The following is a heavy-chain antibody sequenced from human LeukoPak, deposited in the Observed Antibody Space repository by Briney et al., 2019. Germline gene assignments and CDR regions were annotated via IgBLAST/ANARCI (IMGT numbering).Heavy chain of an antibody. CDR2: ISGSSSPI. CDR1: VFIFSGYS. V-gene: IGHV3-48*02. CDR3: SRCHPYGSGSYDLDY. Sequence: GGSLRLSCAASVFIFSGYSINCVRQAPGKGLEWISYISGSSSPIYYADSVKGRFTISRDNAKNALYLQMNSLRDEDTAVYYWSRCHPYGSGSYDLDYWGQGTLVTVSS. J-gene: IGHJ4*02. D-gene: IGHD3-10*01.